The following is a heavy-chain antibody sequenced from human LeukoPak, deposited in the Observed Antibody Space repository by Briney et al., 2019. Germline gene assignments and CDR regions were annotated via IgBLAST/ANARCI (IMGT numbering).Heavy chain of an antibody. Sequence: WASVKVSCKASGYTFTSYDINWVRQATGQGLEWMGGIIPIFGTANYAQKFQGRVTITADKSTSTAYMELSSLRSEDTAVYYCARGVRTHYYYYYMDVWGKGTTVTISS. CDR1: GYTFTSYD. D-gene: IGHD3-16*01. CDR3: ARGVRTHYYYYYMDV. V-gene: IGHV1-69*06. J-gene: IGHJ6*03. CDR2: IIPIFGTA.